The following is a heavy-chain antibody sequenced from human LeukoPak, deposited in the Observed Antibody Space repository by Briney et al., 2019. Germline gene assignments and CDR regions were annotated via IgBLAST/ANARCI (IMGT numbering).Heavy chain of an antibody. D-gene: IGHD1-7*01. CDR1: GYTFTNYW. V-gene: IGHV5-51*01. CDR3: ARLAGTTDGNWFEP. J-gene: IGHJ5*02. CDR2: IYPGDSET. Sequence: GESLKISCXGSGYTFTNYWIGWVRQMPGKGLEWMGIIYPGDSETRYSPSFQGQVTISADRSISTAYLQWSSLKASDTAIYYCARLAGTTDGNWFEPWGQGTLVTVSS.